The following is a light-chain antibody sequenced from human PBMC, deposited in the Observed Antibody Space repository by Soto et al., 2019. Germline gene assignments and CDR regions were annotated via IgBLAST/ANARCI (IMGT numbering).Light chain of an antibody. CDR2: DVS. V-gene: IGLV2-14*01. CDR1: SSDVGGYNY. J-gene: IGLJ1*01. CDR3: SSYTSSSTLLYV. Sequence: SVLTQPASVSGSPGQSITISCTGTSSDVGGYNYVSWYQQHPGKAPKLMIYDVSNRPSGVSNRFSGSKSGNTASLTISGLQAEDEADYYCSSYTSSSTLLYVFGTGTKVIVL.